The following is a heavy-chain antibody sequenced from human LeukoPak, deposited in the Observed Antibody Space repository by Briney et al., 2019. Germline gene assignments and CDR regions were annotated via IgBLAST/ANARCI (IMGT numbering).Heavy chain of an antibody. CDR3: ASVYYYDSSGYEGEPFDY. CDR1: GGSFSGYY. Sequence: AETLSLTCAVYGGSFSGYYWSWIRQPPGKGLEWMGKINHSGSTNYNPTLKSRVTISVDTSKNQFSLKLSSVTAADTAVYYCASVYYYDSSGYEGEPFDYWGQGTLVTVSS. V-gene: IGHV4-34*01. CDR2: INHSGST. D-gene: IGHD3-22*01. J-gene: IGHJ4*02.